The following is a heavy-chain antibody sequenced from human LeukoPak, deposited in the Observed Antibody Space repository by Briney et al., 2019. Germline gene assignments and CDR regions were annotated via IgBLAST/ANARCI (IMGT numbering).Heavy chain of an antibody. Sequence: GGSLRLSCAASGVSFSSYTMQWVRQGPAKGLEWVAVIWSDTTNKFYPDSVKGRFTISRGNSKNTLYLQMNSLRAEDTAVYYCARDGHGTLDYWGQGTLVTVSS. CDR3: ARDGHGTLDY. CDR1: GVSFSSYT. J-gene: IGHJ4*02. D-gene: IGHD6-13*01. CDR2: IWSDTTNK. V-gene: IGHV3-33*01.